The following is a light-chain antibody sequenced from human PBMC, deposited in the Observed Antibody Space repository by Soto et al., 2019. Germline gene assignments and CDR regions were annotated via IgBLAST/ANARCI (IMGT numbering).Light chain of an antibody. CDR2: GAS. CDR3: QHQRYT. CDR1: QSVSSSY. V-gene: IGKV3-20*01. J-gene: IGKJ2*01. Sequence: EIVLTQSPGTLSLSPGERATLSCRASQSVSSSYLAWYQQKPGQAPRLLIYGASSRATGIPDRFSGSGSGTDFTLTISRLEPEDFAVYYCQHQRYTFGQGTKLEIK.